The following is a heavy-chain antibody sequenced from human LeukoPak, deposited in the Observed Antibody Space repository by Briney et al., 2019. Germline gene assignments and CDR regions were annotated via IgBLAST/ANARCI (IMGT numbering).Heavy chain of an antibody. V-gene: IGHV3-53*01. J-gene: IGHJ4*02. CDR1: GFTVSSNY. D-gene: IGHD5-24*01. Sequence: GGSLRLSCAASGFTVSSNYMSWVRQAPGKGLEWVSVIYSGGGTYYADSVKGRFTISRDNSKNTLYLQMNSLRAEDTAVYYCARVDRDGYNYGYFDYWGQGTLVTVSS. CDR2: IYSGGGT. CDR3: ARVDRDGYNYGYFDY.